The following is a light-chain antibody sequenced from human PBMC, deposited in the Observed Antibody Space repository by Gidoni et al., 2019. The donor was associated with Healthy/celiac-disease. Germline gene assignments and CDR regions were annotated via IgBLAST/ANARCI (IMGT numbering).Light chain of an antibody. V-gene: IGKV1-39*01. Sequence: DIQMTQSPSSLSASVGDRVTITCRASQSISSYLNWYQQKPGKAPKLLIYAASSLQSGVPSRFSGSGSGTDFTLTIRSLQPEAFATYYCQQSYSTPRSTFGQGTKLEIK. CDR3: QQSYSTPRST. CDR1: QSISSY. J-gene: IGKJ2*01. CDR2: AAS.